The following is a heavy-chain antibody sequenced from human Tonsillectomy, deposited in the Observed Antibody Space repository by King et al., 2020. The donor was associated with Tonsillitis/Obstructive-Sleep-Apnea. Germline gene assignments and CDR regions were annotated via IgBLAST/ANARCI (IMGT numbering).Heavy chain of an antibody. CDR2: ISSSGSTI. D-gene: IGHD3-22*01. J-gene: IGHJ4*02. V-gene: IGHV3-11*01. CDR1: GFTFSDFY. CDR3: ASPKYYYDSDGYYFDY. Sequence: VQLVESGGGLVKPGGSLRLSCAASGFTFSDFYMSWIRQAPGKGLEWVSYISSSGSTIYYADSVKGRFTISRDNAKNSLYLQMNSLRAEDTAVYYCASPKYYYDSDGYYFDYWGQGTLVTDSS.